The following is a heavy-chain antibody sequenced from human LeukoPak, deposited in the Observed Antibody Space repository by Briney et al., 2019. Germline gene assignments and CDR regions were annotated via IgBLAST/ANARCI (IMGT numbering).Heavy chain of an antibody. V-gene: IGHV4-59*01. CDR2: IYFSGSI. CDR1: GGSISTYY. D-gene: IGHD1-26*01. CDR3: ARGTGSYFTPYYFDY. J-gene: IGHJ4*02. Sequence: SETLSVTCTVSGGSISTYYWNWIRQPPGKGLEWIGYIYFSGSINYNRSLKSRVTISVDTSKNQFSLRLNSVTAADTAVYYCARGTGSYFTPYYFDYWGQGTLVTVSS.